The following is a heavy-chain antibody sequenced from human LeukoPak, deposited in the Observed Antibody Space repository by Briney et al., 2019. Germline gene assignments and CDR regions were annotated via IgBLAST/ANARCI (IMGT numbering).Heavy chain of an antibody. D-gene: IGHD6-13*01. CDR3: ARGGIAAAGTSEDYFDY. Sequence: ASVKVSCKASGYTFTGYYMRWVRQAPGQGLEWMGWINPNSGGTNYAQKFLGWVTMTRDTSISTAHMELSRLRSDDTAVYYCARGGIAAAGTSEDYFDYWGQGTLVTVSS. CDR1: GYTFTGYY. V-gene: IGHV1-2*04. J-gene: IGHJ4*02. CDR2: INPNSGGT.